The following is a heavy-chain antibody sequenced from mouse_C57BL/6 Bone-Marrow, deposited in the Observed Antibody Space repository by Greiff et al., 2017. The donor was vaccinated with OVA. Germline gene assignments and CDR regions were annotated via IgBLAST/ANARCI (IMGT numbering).Heavy chain of an antibody. J-gene: IGHJ3*01. CDR1: GYTFTSYW. Sequence: QVQLQQPGAELVKPGASVKLSCTASGYTFTSYWMQWVKQRPGQGLEWIGEIDPSDSYTNSNQKFKGKATLTVDTSSSTAYMQLSSLTSEDSAVYYCASKGYPFAYWGQGTLVTVSA. D-gene: IGHD3-1*01. CDR2: IDPSDSYT. CDR3: ASKGYPFAY. V-gene: IGHV1-50*01.